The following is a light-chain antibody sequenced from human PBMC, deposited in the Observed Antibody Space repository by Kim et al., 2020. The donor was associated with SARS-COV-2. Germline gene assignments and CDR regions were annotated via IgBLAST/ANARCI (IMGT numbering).Light chain of an antibody. V-gene: IGLV6-57*03. Sequence: GKTVPISCTRSSGSIASNYVQWYQQRPGSAPTTVIYEDNQRPSGVPDRFSGSIDSSSNSASLTISGLKTEDEADYYCQSYDSSSRVFGGGTQLTVL. CDR2: EDN. CDR1: SGSIASNY. CDR3: QSYDSSSRV. J-gene: IGLJ3*02.